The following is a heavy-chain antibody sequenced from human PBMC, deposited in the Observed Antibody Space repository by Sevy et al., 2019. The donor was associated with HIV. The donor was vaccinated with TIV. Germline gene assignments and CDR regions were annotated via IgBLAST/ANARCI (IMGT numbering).Heavy chain of an antibody. CDR2: IRFDGNNK. CDR1: GFTFSRYG. D-gene: IGHD6-19*01. Sequence: GGSLRLSCAASGFTFSRYGMHWVRQAPGKGLEWVASIRFDGNNKHYVDSVMGQFTISRDDSKNTLYLQMNSLRSEDTAVYYCAKDSVARNLHFDYWGQGALVTVSS. V-gene: IGHV3-30*02. J-gene: IGHJ4*02. CDR3: AKDSVARNLHFDY.